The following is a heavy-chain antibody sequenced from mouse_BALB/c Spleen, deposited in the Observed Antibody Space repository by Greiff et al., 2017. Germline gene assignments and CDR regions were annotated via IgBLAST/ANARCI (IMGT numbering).Heavy chain of an antibody. Sequence: QVQLQQSGPQLVRPGASVKISCKASGYSFTSYWMHWVKQRPGQGLEWIGMIDPSDSETRLNQKFKDKATLTVDKSSSTAYMQLSSPTSEDSAVYYCASLATATNYAMDYWGQGTSVTVSS. J-gene: IGHJ4*01. CDR2: IDPSDSET. D-gene: IGHD1-2*01. CDR1: GYSFTSYW. CDR3: ASLATATNYAMDY. V-gene: IGHV1S127*01.